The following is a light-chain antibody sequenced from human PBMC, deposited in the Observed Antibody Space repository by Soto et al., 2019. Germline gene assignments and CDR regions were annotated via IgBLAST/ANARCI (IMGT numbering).Light chain of an antibody. CDR1: QSVSGSF. CDR3: QQYTGPPTT. Sequence: EIVLTQSPGTLSLSPGERATLSCRASQSVSGSFLAWYQQKPGQAPRLVIYGASTRAAGIPDRFSGSGSGTDFTLTITRLEPEDAEVYFCQQYTGPPTTFGQGTRLEIK. J-gene: IGKJ5*01. CDR2: GAS. V-gene: IGKV3-20*01.